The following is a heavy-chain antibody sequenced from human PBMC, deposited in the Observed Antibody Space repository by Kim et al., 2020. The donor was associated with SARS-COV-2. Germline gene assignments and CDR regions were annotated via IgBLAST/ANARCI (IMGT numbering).Heavy chain of an antibody. CDR2: ISAYNGNT. V-gene: IGHV1-18*04. J-gene: IGHJ4*02. CDR3: ARVGEEYYYGPDERGGRDIYYFDY. Sequence: ASVKVSCKASGYTFTSYGISWVRQAPGQGLEWMGWISAYNGNTNYAQKLQGRVTMTTDTSTSTAYMELRSLRSDDTAVYYCARVGEEYYYGPDERGGRDIYYFDYWGQGTLVTVSS. D-gene: IGHD3-10*01. CDR1: GYTFTSYG.